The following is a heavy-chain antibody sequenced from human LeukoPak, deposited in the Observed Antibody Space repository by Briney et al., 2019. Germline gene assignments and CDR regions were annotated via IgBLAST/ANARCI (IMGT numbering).Heavy chain of an antibody. Sequence: SETLSLTCNVSGASISSGNYYWGWIRQSPEKDLEWIGSIYHTGSTYYNPSLTSRLSISIDTSKNQFSLRIVTAADTAVYYCAREYYPGWGFAPWGREILVTVPS. CDR1: GASISSGNYY. CDR3: AREYYPGWGFAP. D-gene: IGHD3-16*01. CDR2: IYHTGST. J-gene: IGHJ5*02. V-gene: IGHV4-39*07.